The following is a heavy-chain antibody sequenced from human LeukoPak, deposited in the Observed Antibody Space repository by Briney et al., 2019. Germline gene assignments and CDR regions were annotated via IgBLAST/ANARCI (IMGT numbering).Heavy chain of an antibody. Sequence: GSSVRVSCTASGGTISNLAVSWVRQAPGQGLEWMGGMLPGVSTPNYPQKSQGRVTITTDESTSTAYMELSGLTSEDTAVYYCASRSAAGTKITWWPLDFWGQGTPVTVSS. D-gene: IGHD1-7*01. CDR3: ASRSAAGTKITWWPLDF. V-gene: IGHV1-69*05. CDR2: MLPGVSTP. CDR1: GGTISNLA. J-gene: IGHJ4*02.